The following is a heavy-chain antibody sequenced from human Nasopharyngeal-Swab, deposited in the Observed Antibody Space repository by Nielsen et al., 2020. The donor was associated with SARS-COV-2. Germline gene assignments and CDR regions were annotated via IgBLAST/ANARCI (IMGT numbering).Heavy chain of an antibody. CDR2: ISSSGSTI. CDR3: ARGESSTTYYDFWSGSRHWFDP. J-gene: IGHJ5*02. Sequence: GESLKISCAASGFTFSSYEMNWVRQAPGKGLEWVSYISSSGSTIYYADSVKGRFTISRDNAKNSLYLQMNSLRVEDTAVYYCARGESSTTYYDFWSGSRHWFDPWGQGTLVTVSS. V-gene: IGHV3-48*03. D-gene: IGHD3-3*01. CDR1: GFTFSSYE.